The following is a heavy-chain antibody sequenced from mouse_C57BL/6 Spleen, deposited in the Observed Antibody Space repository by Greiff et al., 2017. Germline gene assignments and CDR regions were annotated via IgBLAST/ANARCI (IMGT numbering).Heavy chain of an antibody. CDR3: ARHGYYDYDGDAMDY. D-gene: IGHD2-4*01. J-gene: IGHJ4*01. Sequence: EVMLVESGGGLVKPGGSLKLSCAASGFTFSSYTMSWVRQTPEKRLEWVATISGGGGNTYYPDSVKGRFTISRDNAKNTLYLQMSSLRSEDTALYYCARHGYYDYDGDAMDYWGQGTSVTVSS. V-gene: IGHV5-9*01. CDR2: ISGGGGNT. CDR1: GFTFSSYT.